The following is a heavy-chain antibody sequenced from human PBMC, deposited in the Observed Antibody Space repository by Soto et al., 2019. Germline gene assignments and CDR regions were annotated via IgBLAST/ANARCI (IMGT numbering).Heavy chain of an antibody. Sequence: GGSLRLSCAASGFTFSSYGMHWVRQAPGKGLEWVAVIWYDGSNKYHVDSVKGRFTISRDNSKNTLYLQMNSLRAEDTAVYYCARSIYGDYEYYFDYWGQGTLVTVSS. J-gene: IGHJ4*02. V-gene: IGHV3-33*01. CDR2: IWYDGSNK. CDR3: ARSIYGDYEYYFDY. CDR1: GFTFSSYG. D-gene: IGHD4-17*01.